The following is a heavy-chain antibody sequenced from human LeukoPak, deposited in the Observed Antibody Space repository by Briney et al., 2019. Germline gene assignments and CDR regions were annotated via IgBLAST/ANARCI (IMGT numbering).Heavy chain of an antibody. V-gene: IGHV6-1*01. CDR3: ARTRGGSVSIAARLYYYYYMDV. Sequence: SQTLSLTFAISGDSVSSNSAAWNWIRQSPSRGLEWLGRTYYRSKWYNDYAVSVKSRITINPDTSKNQFSLQLNSVSPEDTAVYYCARTRGGSVSIAARLYYYYYMDVWGKGTTVTVSS. CDR2: TYYRSKWYN. J-gene: IGHJ6*03. D-gene: IGHD6-6*01. CDR1: GDSVSSNSAA.